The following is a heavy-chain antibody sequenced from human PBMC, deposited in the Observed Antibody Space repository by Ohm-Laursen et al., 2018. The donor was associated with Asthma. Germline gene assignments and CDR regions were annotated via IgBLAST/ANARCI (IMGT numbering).Heavy chain of an antibody. V-gene: IGHV4-4*02. CDR2: IYHSGST. CDR1: GGSISSSNW. J-gene: IGHJ4*02. CDR3: ARDKADDYGDYVFDY. D-gene: IGHD4-17*01. Sequence: TLSLTCPVSGGSISSSNWWSWVRQPPGKGLEWIGEIYHSGSTNYNPSLKSRVTISVDKSKNQFSLKLSSVTAADTAVYYCARDKADDYGDYVFDYWGQGTLVTVSS.